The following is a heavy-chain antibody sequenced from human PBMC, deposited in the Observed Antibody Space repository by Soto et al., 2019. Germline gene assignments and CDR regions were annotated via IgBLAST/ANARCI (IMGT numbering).Heavy chain of an antibody. D-gene: IGHD3-9*01. V-gene: IGHV3-21*01. CDR3: AREETDWPLAYGLDV. J-gene: IGHJ6*02. CDR2: ISSRGDT. Sequence: XESLSLSCAASGFTFSTYSMNWVRQAPGKGLEWVSSISSRGDTYYADSVKGRFTISRDNAKNSVSLQMDSLRAEDAAVYYCAREETDWPLAYGLDVWGQGTTVTVSS. CDR1: GFTFSTYS.